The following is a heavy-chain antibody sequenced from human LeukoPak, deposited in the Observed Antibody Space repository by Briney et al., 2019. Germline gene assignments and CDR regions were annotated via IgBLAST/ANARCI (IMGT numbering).Heavy chain of an antibody. V-gene: IGHV5-51*01. CDR2: IYHGDYDT. J-gene: IGHJ4*02. D-gene: IGHD5-18*01. CDR1: GYSFTIYW. CDR3: ARQGYSYGYDY. Sequence: GASLKISWKGSGYSFTIYWLGWVRQMPGKGLELIGIIYHGDYDTRYSPSFQGQITISADKAISTAYLQWSSLKASDTAIYYCARQGYSYGYDYWGQGSLVTVSS.